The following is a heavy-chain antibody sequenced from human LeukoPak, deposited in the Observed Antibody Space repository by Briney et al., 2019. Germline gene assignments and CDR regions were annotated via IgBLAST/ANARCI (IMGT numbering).Heavy chain of an antibody. J-gene: IGHJ5*02. D-gene: IGHD5-18*01. CDR2: IRYDGSNK. V-gene: IGHV3-30*02. CDR3: AKDPSAMVTLDWFDP. CDR1: GFTFSSYG. Sequence: GGSLRLSCAASGFTFSSYGMHWVRQAPGKGLEWVAFIRYDGSNKYYADSVKGRFTISRDNSKNTLYLQMNSLRAEDTAVYYCAKDPSAMVTLDWFDPWGQGTLVTVSS.